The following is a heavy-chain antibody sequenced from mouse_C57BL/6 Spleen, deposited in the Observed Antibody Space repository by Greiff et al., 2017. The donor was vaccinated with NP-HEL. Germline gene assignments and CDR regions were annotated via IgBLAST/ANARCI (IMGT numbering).Heavy chain of an antibody. CDR2: ISSGGSYT. Sequence: EVQGVESGGDLVKPGGSLKLSCAASGFTFSSYGMSWVRQTPDKRLEWVATISSGGSYTYYPDSVKGRFTISRDNAKNTLYLQMSSLKSEDTAMYYCARHYGSNAMDYWGQGTSVTVSS. J-gene: IGHJ4*01. D-gene: IGHD1-1*01. V-gene: IGHV5-6*01. CDR1: GFTFSSYG. CDR3: ARHYGSNAMDY.